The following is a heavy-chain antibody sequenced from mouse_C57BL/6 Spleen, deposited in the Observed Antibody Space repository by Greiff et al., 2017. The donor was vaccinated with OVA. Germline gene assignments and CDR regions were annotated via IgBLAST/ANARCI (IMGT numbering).Heavy chain of an antibody. V-gene: IGHV1-52*01. CDR1: GYTFTSYW. D-gene: IGHD1-1*01. CDR3: ARYYYGSYFDY. Sequence: VKLQQSGAELVRPGSSVKLSCKASGYTFTSYWMHWVKQRPIQGLEWIGNIDPSDSETHYNQKFKDKATLTVDKSSSTAYMQLSSLTSEDSAVYYCARYYYGSYFDYWGQGTTLTVSS. J-gene: IGHJ2*01. CDR2: IDPSDSET.